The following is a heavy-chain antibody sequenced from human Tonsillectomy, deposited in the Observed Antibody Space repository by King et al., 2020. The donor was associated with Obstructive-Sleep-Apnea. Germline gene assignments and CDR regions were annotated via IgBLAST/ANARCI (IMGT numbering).Heavy chain of an antibody. J-gene: IGHJ5*02. Sequence: VQLVESGGGLVQSGGSLRLSCVASGFTVSSNYLNRVRQAPGKGLEWVSGIDMCGSTYYADSVKGRFTVSRDNSKNTLYLDMNSLRAEDTAVYYCAREGYSSSWYRGSWFDPWGQGTLVTVSS. CDR2: IDMCGST. CDR1: GFTVSSNY. V-gene: IGHV3-66*01. CDR3: AREGYSSSWYRGSWFDP. D-gene: IGHD6-13*01.